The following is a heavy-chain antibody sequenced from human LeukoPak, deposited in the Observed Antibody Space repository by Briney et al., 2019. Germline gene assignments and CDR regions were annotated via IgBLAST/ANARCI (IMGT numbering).Heavy chain of an antibody. J-gene: IGHJ4*02. CDR1: GGSFSGYY. V-gene: IGHV4-34*01. Sequence: PSETLSLTCAVYGGSFSGYYWSWIRQPPGKGLEWIGEINHSGSTNYNPSLKSRVTISVDTSKNQFSLKLSSVTAADTAVYYCARDRWSGAGGYWGQGTLVTVSA. CDR2: INHSGST. CDR3: ARDRWSGAGGY. D-gene: IGHD1-26*01.